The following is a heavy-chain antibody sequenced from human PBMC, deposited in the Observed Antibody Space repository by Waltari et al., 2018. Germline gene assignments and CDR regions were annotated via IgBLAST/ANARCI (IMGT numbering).Heavy chain of an antibody. CDR2: ISGSGGST. V-gene: IGHV3-23*01. J-gene: IGHJ6*02. D-gene: IGHD2-15*01. Sequence: EVQLLESGGGLVQPGGSLRLSCAASGFTFSSYAMSWVRQAPGRGLEWVSAISGSGGSTYYADSVKGRFTISRDNSKNTLYLQMNSLRAEDTAVYYCAKGQDSGYYYYYYGMDVWGQGTTVTVSS. CDR1: GFTFSSYA. CDR3: AKGQDSGYYYYYYGMDV.